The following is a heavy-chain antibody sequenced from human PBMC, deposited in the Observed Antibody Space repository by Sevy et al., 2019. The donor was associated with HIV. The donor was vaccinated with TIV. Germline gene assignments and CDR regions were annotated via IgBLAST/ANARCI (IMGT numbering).Heavy chain of an antibody. V-gene: IGHV3-49*03. CDR1: GFTFGDYD. D-gene: IGHD3-16*01. CDR3: TREGGRV. Sequence: GGSLRLSCTASGFTFGDYDMSWFRQAPGKGLEWVGFIRGKAYGGTTEYAASVKGRFTISRDDSKSIAYLQMNSLKTEDTAVYYCTREGGRVWGQGTTVTVSS. J-gene: IGHJ6*02. CDR2: IRGKAYGGTT.